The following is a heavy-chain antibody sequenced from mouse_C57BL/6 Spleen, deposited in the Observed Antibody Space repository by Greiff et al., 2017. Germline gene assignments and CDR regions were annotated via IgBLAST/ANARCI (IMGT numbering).Heavy chain of an antibody. CDR1: GYTFTSYW. D-gene: IGHD1-1*01. Sequence: VQLQQPGAELVRPGTSVKLSCKASGYTFTSYWMHWVKQRPGQGLEWIGVLDPSDSYTNYNQKFKGKDTLTVDTSSSTAYMQLSSLTSEDSAVYYCASSYYDGSSPFADWGKGTLVTVSA. J-gene: IGHJ3*01. CDR3: ASSYYDGSSPFAD. CDR2: LDPSDSYT. V-gene: IGHV1-59*01.